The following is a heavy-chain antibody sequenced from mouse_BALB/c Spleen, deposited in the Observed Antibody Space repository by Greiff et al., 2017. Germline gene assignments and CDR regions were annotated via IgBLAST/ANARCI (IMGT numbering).Heavy chain of an antibody. CDR1: GFTFSSYA. CDR3: SRHYDEEGYAMDY. V-gene: IGHV5-9-4*01. J-gene: IGHJ4*01. D-gene: IGHD2-4*01. Sequence: EVQRVESGGGLVKPGGSLKLSCAASGFTFSSYAMSWVRQSPEKRLAWVAEISSGGSYPYYPDPVTGRFTISRDNSKNNLYLEMSSLRSEDTAMYYCSRHYDEEGYAMDYWGQGTSVTVSS. CDR2: ISSGGSYP.